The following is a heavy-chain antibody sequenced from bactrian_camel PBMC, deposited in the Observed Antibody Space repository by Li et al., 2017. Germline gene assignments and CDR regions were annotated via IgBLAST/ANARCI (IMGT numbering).Heavy chain of an antibody. CDR3: AAANWSCAWERLTADRYTY. D-gene: IGHD7*01. CDR2: ISTHGNNT. CDR1: VSPTTANC. V-gene: IGHV3-2*01. J-gene: IGHJ4*01. Sequence: VQLVESGGGSVQPGGSLRLSCVISVSPTTANCIGWFRQAPGKEREAVATISTHGNNTYLARSVKGRFTISQDNARSTVTVVYLQMNNLKPDDTAMYYCAAANWSCAWERLTADRYTYWGRGTQVTVS.